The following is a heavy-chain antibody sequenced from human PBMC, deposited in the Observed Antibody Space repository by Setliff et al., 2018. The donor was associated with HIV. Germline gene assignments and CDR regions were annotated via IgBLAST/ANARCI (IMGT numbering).Heavy chain of an antibody. CDR2: IYHTGSA. Sequence: PSETLSLTCAVSGGLFSSTNWWGWVRQSPGKGLEWIGEIYHTGSANYNPSLTGRVIISGDKSKNQFSLKLKSVTAADTALYYCVRERRTPSYSTSSGRTYQYNMDVWGKGTTVTVSS. D-gene: IGHD2-21*01. CDR1: GGLFSSTNW. CDR3: VRERRTPSYSTSSGRTYQYNMDV. V-gene: IGHV4-4*02. J-gene: IGHJ6*03.